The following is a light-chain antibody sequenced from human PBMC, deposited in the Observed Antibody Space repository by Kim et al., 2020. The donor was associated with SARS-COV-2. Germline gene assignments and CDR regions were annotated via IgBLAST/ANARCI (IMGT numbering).Light chain of an antibody. CDR3: QLHGSSLS. CDR2: GAT. V-gene: IGKV3-20*01. Sequence: CPGEGCTFSCRASPSFTKSYLVWYQHKPGLAPRSLIYGATIRATGIPDRFSGSGSGADFTLTITRLEPEYFAVYYCQLHGSSLSFGGGTKVDIK. J-gene: IGKJ4*01. CDR1: PSFTKSY.